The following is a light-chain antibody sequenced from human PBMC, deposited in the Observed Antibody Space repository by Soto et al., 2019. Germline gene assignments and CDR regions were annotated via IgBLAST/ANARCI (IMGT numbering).Light chain of an antibody. CDR1: TSDIGAYNY. CDR3: SSFTTSYTYV. V-gene: IGLV2-14*01. Sequence: QSVLTQPASVSGSPGQSITISCTGTTSDIGAYNYVSWYQQHPGKAPKLMIYEVTNRPSGVSNRFSGSKSGNTASLTISGLQAEDEADYHCSSFTTSYTYVFGTGTKLTVL. J-gene: IGLJ1*01. CDR2: EVT.